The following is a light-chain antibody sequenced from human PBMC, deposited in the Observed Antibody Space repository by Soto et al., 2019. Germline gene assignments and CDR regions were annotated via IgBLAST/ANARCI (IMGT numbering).Light chain of an antibody. CDR2: DDS. J-gene: IGLJ3*02. CDR3: QVWDSSRGV. CDR1: NIGSKS. Sequence: SYVMTQPPSVSVAPGQTAKISCGGNNIGSKSVHWYQQKPGQAPVLVIYDDSDRPSGIPERFSGSNSGNTATVTISSVEAGDEADYYCQVWDSSRGVFGGGTKLTVL. V-gene: IGLV3-21*02.